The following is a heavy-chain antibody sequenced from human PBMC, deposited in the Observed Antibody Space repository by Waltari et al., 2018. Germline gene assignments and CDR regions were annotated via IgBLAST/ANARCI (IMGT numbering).Heavy chain of an antibody. CDR2: AYYTGRT. CDR3: ARDLGGFNHFDWFLSI. D-gene: IGHD3-9*01. Sequence: QVQLQESGPGLVKPSETLSLTCTVSGDSIINPHWAWLRPPPGKGLEWVGYAYYTGRTNYNPSLRSRLSISVDTSKNQFSLNLNSVTAADTAVYYCARDLGGFNHFDWFLSIWGPGTMVTVSS. CDR1: GDSIINPH. J-gene: IGHJ3*02. V-gene: IGHV4-59*11.